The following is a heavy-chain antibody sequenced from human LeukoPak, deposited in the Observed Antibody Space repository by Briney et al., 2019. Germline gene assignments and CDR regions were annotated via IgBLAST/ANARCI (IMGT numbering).Heavy chain of an antibody. CDR2: IVVGSGNT. CDR1: GFTFTSSA. D-gene: IGHD4-17*01. CDR3: AADTRPHDYGDYAADY. Sequence: SVKVSCKASGFTFTSSAVQWVRQARGQRLEWIGWIVVGSGNTNYARKFQERVTITRDMSTSTAYMELSSLRSEDTAVYYCAADTRPHDYGDYAADYWGQGTLVTISS. V-gene: IGHV1-58*01. J-gene: IGHJ4*02.